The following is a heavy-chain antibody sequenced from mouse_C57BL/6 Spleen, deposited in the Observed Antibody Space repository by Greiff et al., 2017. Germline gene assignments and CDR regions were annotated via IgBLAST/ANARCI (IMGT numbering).Heavy chain of an antibody. CDR2: IYPGDGDT. CDR1: GYAFSSYW. V-gene: IGHV1-80*01. J-gene: IGHJ4*01. Sequence: QVQLQQSGAELVKPGASVKISCKASGYAFSSYWMNWVKQRPGKGLEWIGQIYPGDGDTNYNGKFKGKATLTADKSSSTAYMQLSSLTSEDSAVYFCARKGGYDDAMDYWGQGTSVTVSS. CDR3: ARKGGYDDAMDY. D-gene: IGHD2-2*01.